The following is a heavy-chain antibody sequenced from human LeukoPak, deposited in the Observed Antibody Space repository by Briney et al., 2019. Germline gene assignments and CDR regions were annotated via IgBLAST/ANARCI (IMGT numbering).Heavy chain of an antibody. Sequence: KSGGPLRLSCAASGFTFNTYTMNWVRQAPGKGLELVSSISGSSSDIFDVDSVKGRFTISRDNAKNSLYLQMDSLRAEDTAVYYCARDLGRSGYYTIDAFDIWGQGTMVTVSS. CDR2: ISGSSSDI. J-gene: IGHJ3*02. CDR3: ARDLGRSGYYTIDAFDI. CDR1: GFTFNTYT. D-gene: IGHD3-22*01. V-gene: IGHV3-21*01.